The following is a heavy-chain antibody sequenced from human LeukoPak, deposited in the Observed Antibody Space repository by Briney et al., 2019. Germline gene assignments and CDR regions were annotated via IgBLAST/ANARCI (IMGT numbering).Heavy chain of an antibody. J-gene: IGHJ4*02. D-gene: IGHD2-2*01. CDR1: GFTFSSYA. V-gene: IGHV3-64D*06. CDR3: VKVPCSSTSRYYFDY. CDR2: ISSNGGST. Sequence: GGSLGLSCSASGFTFSSYAMHWVRQAPGKGLEYVSAISSNGGSTYYADSVKGRFTISRDNSKNTLYLQMSSLRAEDTAVYYCVKVPCSSTSRYYFDYWGQGTLVTVSS.